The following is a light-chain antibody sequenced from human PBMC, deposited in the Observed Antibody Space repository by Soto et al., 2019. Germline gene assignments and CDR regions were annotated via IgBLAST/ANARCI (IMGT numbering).Light chain of an antibody. CDR3: SSYTSSSTPYV. J-gene: IGLJ1*01. CDR1: SSDVGGYNY. Sequence: SALTQPASVSGSPGQSITISCTGTSSDVGGYNYVSWYQQHPVKAPKLMIYDVTNRPSGVSDRFSGSKSGNTASLTISVLQAVDEADYSRSSYTSSSTPYVFGTGKKVTVL. CDR2: DVT. V-gene: IGLV2-14*01.